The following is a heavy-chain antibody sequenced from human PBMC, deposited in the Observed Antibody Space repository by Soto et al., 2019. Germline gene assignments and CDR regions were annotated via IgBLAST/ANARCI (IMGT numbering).Heavy chain of an antibody. Sequence: EVKLVESGGGLVQPGRSLRLSCVASGFTSDDYAMHWVRQAPGKGLEWVSGIYWNSNRIDYGDSVKGRFTVSRDNAKNSLYLQMNSLRPEDTAIYYCVKDVRPGGADYWGQGTLVTVSS. V-gene: IGHV3-9*02. CDR3: VKDVRPGGADY. J-gene: IGHJ4*02. D-gene: IGHD3-16*01. CDR2: IYWNSNRI. CDR1: GFTSDDYA.